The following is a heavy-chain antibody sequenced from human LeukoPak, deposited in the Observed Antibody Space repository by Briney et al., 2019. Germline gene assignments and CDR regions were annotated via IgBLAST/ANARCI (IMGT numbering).Heavy chain of an antibody. J-gene: IGHJ5*02. CDR3: AREGRAYRYSSSWYPTPSWFDP. V-gene: IGHV3-7*01. CDR2: IKPDGGEK. D-gene: IGHD6-13*01. Sequence: GGSLRLSCAASGFTFSSYWMSWVRQAPGKGLEWVANIKPDGGEKYYVDSVKGRFTISRDNAKSSLYLQMNSLRAEDTAVYYCAREGRAYRYSSSWYPTPSWFDPWGQGTLVTVSS. CDR1: GFTFSSYW.